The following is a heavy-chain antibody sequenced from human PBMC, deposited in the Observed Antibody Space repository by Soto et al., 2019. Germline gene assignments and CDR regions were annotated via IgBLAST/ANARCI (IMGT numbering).Heavy chain of an antibody. V-gene: IGHV1-18*01. CDR1: GYTLTSYG. CDR2: ISAYNGNT. Sequence: ASVKVSCRDSGYTLTSYGISWVRQAPGQGLEWMGWISAYNGNTNYAQKLQGRVTMTTDTSTSTAYMELRSLRSDDTAVYHCASKSWYYFGPGSLEGYYYYGMDVWAQGTTVTVSS. CDR3: ASKSWYYFGPGSLEGYYYYGMDV. D-gene: IGHD3-10*01. J-gene: IGHJ6*02.